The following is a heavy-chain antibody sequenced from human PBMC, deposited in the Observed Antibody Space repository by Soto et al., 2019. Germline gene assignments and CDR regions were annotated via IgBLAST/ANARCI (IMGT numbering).Heavy chain of an antibody. CDR1: GYTFTSYA. CDR3: ARSVVVTAAPDY. J-gene: IGHJ4*02. D-gene: IGHD2-2*01. CDR2: INAGNGNT. Sequence: GASVKVSCKASGYTFTSYAMHWVRQAPGQRLEWMGWINAGNGNTKYSQKFQGRVTITRDTSASTAYMELSSLRSEGTAVYYCARSVVVTAAPDYWGQGTLVTVSS. V-gene: IGHV1-3*01.